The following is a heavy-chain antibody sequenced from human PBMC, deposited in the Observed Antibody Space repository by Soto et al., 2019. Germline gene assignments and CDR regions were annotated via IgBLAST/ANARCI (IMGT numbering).Heavy chain of an antibody. CDR3: ARERAGYCSGGSCYHIVSANTYYYYYGMDV. Sequence: PGGSLRLSXAASGFTFSSYAMHWVRQAPGKGLEWVAVISYDGSNKYYADSVKGRFTISRDNSKNTLYLQMNSLRAEDTAVYYCARERAGYCSGGSCYHIVSANTYYYYYGMDVWGQGTTVTVSS. D-gene: IGHD2-15*01. CDR2: ISYDGSNK. CDR1: GFTFSSYA. V-gene: IGHV3-30-3*01. J-gene: IGHJ6*02.